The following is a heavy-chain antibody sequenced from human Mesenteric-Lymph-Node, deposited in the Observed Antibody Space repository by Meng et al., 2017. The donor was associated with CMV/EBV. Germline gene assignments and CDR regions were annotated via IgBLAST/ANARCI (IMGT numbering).Heavy chain of an antibody. D-gene: IGHD2-2*01. Sequence: SETLSLTCIVSGDSISRSSYYWGWIRQPPGKGLEWIGSIYDSGSSYSNPSLKSRVTISLDTSKNQFPLKLSSVTAADTAVYYCASVCSSTSCYYYYGMDVWGQGTTVTVSS. CDR1: GDSISRSSYY. J-gene: IGHJ6*02. V-gene: IGHV4-39*06. CDR2: IYDSGSS. CDR3: ASVCSSTSCYYYYGMDV.